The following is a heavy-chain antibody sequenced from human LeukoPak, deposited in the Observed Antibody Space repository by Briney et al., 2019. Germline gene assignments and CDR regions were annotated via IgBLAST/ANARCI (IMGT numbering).Heavy chain of an antibody. V-gene: IGHV3-48*03. CDR1: GFTFSSYE. D-gene: IGHD5-18*01. Sequence: RSGGSLRLSCAASGFTFSSYEMNWVRQAPGKGLEWVSYISSSGSTIYYADSVKGRFTISRDNAKNSLYLQMNSLRAEDTALYYCARQADTAMLIWSFTDYWGQGTLVTVSS. CDR2: ISSSGSTI. J-gene: IGHJ4*02. CDR3: ARQADTAMLIWSFTDY.